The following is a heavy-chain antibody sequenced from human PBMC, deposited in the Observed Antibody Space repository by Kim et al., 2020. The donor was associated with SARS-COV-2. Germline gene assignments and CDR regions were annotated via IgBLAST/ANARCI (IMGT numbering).Heavy chain of an antibody. D-gene: IGHD5-18*01. CDR1: GFTFRSYA. CDR2: ISYDGSNK. CDR3: ARDRGIQRWLSGGMDV. J-gene: IGHJ6*02. Sequence: GGSLRLSCAASGFTFRSYAMNWVRQAPGKGLEWVAVISYDGSNKYYADSVKGRFTISRDNSKNTLYLQMNSLRAEDTAVYYCARDRGIQRWLSGGMDVWGQGTTVTVS. V-gene: IGHV3-30-3*01.